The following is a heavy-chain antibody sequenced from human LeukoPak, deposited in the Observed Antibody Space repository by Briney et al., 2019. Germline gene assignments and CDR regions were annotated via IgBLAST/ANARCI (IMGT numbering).Heavy chain of an antibody. CDR1: GGSISSSSYY. CDR2: IYYSGST. D-gene: IGHD6-13*01. Sequence: SETLSLTCTVSGGSISSSSYYWGWIRRPPGKGLEWIGSIYYSGSTYYNPSLKSRVTISVDTSKNQFSLKLSSVTAADTAVYYCARDSAAAGTYDYWGQGTLVTVSS. CDR3: ARDSAAAGTYDY. V-gene: IGHV4-39*07. J-gene: IGHJ4*02.